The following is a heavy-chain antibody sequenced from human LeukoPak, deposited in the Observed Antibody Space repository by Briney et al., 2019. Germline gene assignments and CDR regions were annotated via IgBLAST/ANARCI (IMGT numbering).Heavy chain of an antibody. CDR2: ISAYNGNT. CDR1: GYTFTSYG. CDR3: ARDYGSGSYFHHFDY. V-gene: IGHV1-18*04. D-gene: IGHD3-10*01. J-gene: IGHJ4*02. Sequence: GASVKVSCKASGYTFTSYGVSWVRQAPGHGLEWMGWISAYNGNTNYAQKLQGRVTMTTDTSTSTAYKELRTLRSDDTAVYYCARDYGSGSYFHHFDYWGQGTLVTVSS.